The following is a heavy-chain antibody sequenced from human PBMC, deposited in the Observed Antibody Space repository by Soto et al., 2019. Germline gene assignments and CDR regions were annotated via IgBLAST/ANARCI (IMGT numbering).Heavy chain of an antibody. CDR2: ISPYNGNT. V-gene: IGHV1-18*04. CDR1: GYIFTDYY. D-gene: IGHD2-15*01. J-gene: IGHJ5*02. CDR3: ARDECSGGSCYLGWFDP. Sequence: ASVKVSCKASGYIFTDYYMHWVRQAPGQELEWMGWISPYNGNTNYAQKFQGRVTMTTDTSTSTAYMELRSLRSDDTAVYYCARDECSGGSCYLGWFDPWGQGTLVTVSS.